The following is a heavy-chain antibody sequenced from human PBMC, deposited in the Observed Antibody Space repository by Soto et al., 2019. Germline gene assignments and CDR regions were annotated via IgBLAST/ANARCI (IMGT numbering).Heavy chain of an antibody. Sequence: PSETLSLTCTVSGGSISSSSYYWGWIRQPPGKGLEWIGSIYYSGSTYYNPSLESRVTISVDTSKNQFSLKLSSVTAADTAVYYCARSNNYYDSSGYPYYFDYWGQGTLATVSS. V-gene: IGHV4-39*01. D-gene: IGHD3-22*01. CDR2: IYYSGST. CDR3: ARSNNYYDSSGYPYYFDY. J-gene: IGHJ4*02. CDR1: GGSISSSSYY.